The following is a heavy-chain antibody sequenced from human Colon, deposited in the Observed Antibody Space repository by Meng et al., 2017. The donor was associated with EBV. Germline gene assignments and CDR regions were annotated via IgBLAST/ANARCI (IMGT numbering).Heavy chain of an antibody. Sequence: QLQESGPGLGKLSQTLPLTATGPVGSIRSGGYYWSWIRQHPGKGLEWIGYIYSSGSTYYNPSLKSRVTISIDTSKNQFSLKLSSVTAADTAVYYCARGPSRWLQFSFDYWGQGTLVTVSS. J-gene: IGHJ4*02. CDR2: IYSSGST. CDR1: VGSIRSGGYY. V-gene: IGHV4-31*03. D-gene: IGHD5-24*01. CDR3: ARGPSRWLQFSFDY.